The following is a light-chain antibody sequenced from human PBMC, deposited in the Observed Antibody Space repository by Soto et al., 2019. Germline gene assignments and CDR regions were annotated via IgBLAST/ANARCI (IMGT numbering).Light chain of an antibody. CDR2: GAS. CDR3: QQYRSWPRT. CDR1: QSVDIN. V-gene: IGKV3-15*01. J-gene: IGKJ1*01. Sequence: EIVLTQSPATLSVSPGERVTLSCRASQSVDINLAWYQQKPGQAPRLLIYGASTRATDMSGTFSGRGSGTEFTLTISNVRPEDFAVYYCQQYRSWPRTFVQGTKVEIK.